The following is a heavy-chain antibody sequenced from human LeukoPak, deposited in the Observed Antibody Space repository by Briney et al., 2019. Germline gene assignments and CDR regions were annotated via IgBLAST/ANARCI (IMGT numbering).Heavy chain of an antibody. CDR2: IWSDGSYK. CDR3: ARDFSLQLFDY. D-gene: IGHD5-24*01. J-gene: IGHJ4*02. Sequence: GGSLRLSCAASGFTFSSYGFHWVRQAPGEGLEWVAVIWSDGSYKYYADSVKGRFTISRDDSKNTLYLQMNSLRAEDTAVYYCARDFSLQLFDYWGQGTLVTVSS. V-gene: IGHV3-33*08. CDR1: GFTFSSYG.